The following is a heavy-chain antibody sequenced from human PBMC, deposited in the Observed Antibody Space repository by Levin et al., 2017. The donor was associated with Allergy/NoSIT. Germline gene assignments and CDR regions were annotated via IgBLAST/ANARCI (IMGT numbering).Heavy chain of an antibody. V-gene: IGHV5-10-1*01. CDR3: LRGVDGDLYFDY. CDR2: IDPSDSYT. Sequence: ASVKVSCKGSGYRFTNNWITWVRQTPGKGLEWMGRIDPSDSYTNYSPSFQGHVTISADKSLNTAYLQLHSLKASDTAKYYCLRGVDGDLYFDYWGQGTLVTVSS. J-gene: IGHJ4*02. CDR1: GYRFTNNW. D-gene: IGHD4-17*01.